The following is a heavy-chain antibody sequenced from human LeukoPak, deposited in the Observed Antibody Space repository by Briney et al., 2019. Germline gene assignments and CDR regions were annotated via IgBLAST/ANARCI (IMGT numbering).Heavy chain of an antibody. J-gene: IGHJ4*02. Sequence: PGGSLRLSCVVPGFTFRSYWMHWVRQAPRKGLVWVSRINGDGSNTNYAGSVEGGITISRDNAKNTLYLQMNSLRAEDAAVYYCARNPYSFALDYWGPGSLVTVSS. V-gene: IGHV3-74*01. CDR1: GFTFRSYW. CDR2: INGDGSNT. D-gene: IGHD5-18*01. CDR3: ARNPYSFALDY.